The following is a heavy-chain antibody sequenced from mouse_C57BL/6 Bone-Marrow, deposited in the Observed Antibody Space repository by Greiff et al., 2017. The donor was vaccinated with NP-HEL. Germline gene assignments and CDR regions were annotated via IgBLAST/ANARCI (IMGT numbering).Heavy chain of an antibody. V-gene: IGHV3-6*01. J-gene: IGHJ2*01. Sequence: EESGPGLVKPSQSLSLTCSVSGYSITSGYYWNWIRQFPGNKLEWMAYIRYDGSNNYNPSLKNRISITRDTSKNQFFLKLNSVTTEDTAAYYCARRAYSLYYFDYWGQGTTLTVSS. CDR1: GYSITSGYY. CDR2: IRYDGSN. CDR3: ARRAYSLYYFDY. D-gene: IGHD2-12*01.